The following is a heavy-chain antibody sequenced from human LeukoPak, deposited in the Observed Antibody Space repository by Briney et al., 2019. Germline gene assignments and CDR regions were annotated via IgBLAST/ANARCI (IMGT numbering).Heavy chain of an antibody. Sequence: ASVKVSCKASGYTFTGYYMHWVRQAPGQGLERMGWINPNSGGTNYAQKFQGRVTMTRDTSISTAYMELSRLRSDDTAVYYCARWPAGYCSSTSCYSWGQGTLVTVSS. CDR2: INPNSGGT. D-gene: IGHD2-2*02. CDR3: ARWPAGYCSSTSCYS. J-gene: IGHJ4*02. V-gene: IGHV1-2*02. CDR1: GYTFTGYY.